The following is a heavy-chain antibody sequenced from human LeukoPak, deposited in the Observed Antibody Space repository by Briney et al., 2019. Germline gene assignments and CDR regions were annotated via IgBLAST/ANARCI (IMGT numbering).Heavy chain of an antibody. CDR1: GYSISSGYY. D-gene: IGHD3-10*01. V-gene: IGHV4-38-2*02. J-gene: IGHJ5*02. CDR2: IYHSGST. Sequence: PSETLSLTCTVSGYSISSGYYWGWIRQPPGKGLEWIGSIYHSGSTYYNPSLKSRVTISVDTSKNQFSLKLGSVTAADTAVYYCARHRSVLLWFGESANWFDPWGQGTLVTVSS. CDR3: ARHRSVLLWFGESANWFDP.